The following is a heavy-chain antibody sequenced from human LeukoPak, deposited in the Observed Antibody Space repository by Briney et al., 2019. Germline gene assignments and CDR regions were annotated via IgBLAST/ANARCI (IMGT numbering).Heavy chain of an antibody. D-gene: IGHD3-3*01. CDR1: GFDFSSNW. Sequence: GGSLRLSCAASGFDFSSNWMHWVRHAPGQGLVWVSRIKGDGISTNYADSVKGRFTISRDIAKNTLYLQMKSLRAEDTGVYYCAKDHYWSIDYWGRGTLVTVSS. CDR3: AKDHYWSIDY. V-gene: IGHV3-74*01. CDR2: IKGDGIST. J-gene: IGHJ4*02.